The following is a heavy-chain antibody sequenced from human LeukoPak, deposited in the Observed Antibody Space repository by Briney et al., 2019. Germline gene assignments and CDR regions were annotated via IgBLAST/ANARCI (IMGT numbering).Heavy chain of an antibody. CDR2: IRSKAYGGTT. CDR3: ASRGYCSSTSCSKGAFDI. V-gene: IGHV3-49*04. Sequence: GRSLRLSCTASGFTFGDHAMSWVRQAPGKGLEWVGFIRSKAYGGTTEYAASVKGRFTISRDDSKSIAYLQMNSLKTEDTAVYYCASRGYCSSTSCSKGAFDIWGQGTMVTVSS. D-gene: IGHD2-2*03. J-gene: IGHJ3*02. CDR1: GFTFGDHA.